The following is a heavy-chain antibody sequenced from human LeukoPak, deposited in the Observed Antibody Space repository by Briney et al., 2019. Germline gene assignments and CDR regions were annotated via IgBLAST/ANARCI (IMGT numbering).Heavy chain of an antibody. CDR2: ISSSGSTI. D-gene: IGHD3-16*02. CDR1: GFTFSSYG. CDR3: AREELSADV. J-gene: IGHJ6*04. V-gene: IGHV3-48*04. Sequence: PGGSLRLSCAASGFTFSSYGMHWVRQAPGKGLEWVSYISSSGSTIYYADSVKGRFTISRDNAKNSLYLQMNSLRAEDTAVYYCAREELSADVWGKGTTVTVSS.